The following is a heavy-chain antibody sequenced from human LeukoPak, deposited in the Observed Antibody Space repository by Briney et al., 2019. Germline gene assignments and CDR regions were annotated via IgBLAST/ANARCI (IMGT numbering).Heavy chain of an antibody. CDR1: AGSFSGYY. CDR3: ARGASSRSGYCSSTSCRNWFDP. CDR2: INHSGST. J-gene: IGHJ5*02. Sequence: KPSETLSLTCAVYAGSFSGYYWSWIRQPPGKGLEWIGEINHSGSTNYNPSLKSRVTISVDTSKNQFSLKLSSVTAADTAVYYCARGASSRSGYCSSTSCRNWFDPWGQGTLVTVSS. D-gene: IGHD2-2*03. V-gene: IGHV4-34*01.